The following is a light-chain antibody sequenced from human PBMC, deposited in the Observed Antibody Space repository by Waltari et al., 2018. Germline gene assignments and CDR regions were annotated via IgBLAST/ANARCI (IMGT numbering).Light chain of an antibody. V-gene: IGKV3-20*01. J-gene: IGKJ2*01. Sequence: IELTQSPGTLSLSPGERATLSCRASQGVAGSYLAWYQHKPGQVPRLLIYGASIRATGIPDRFSGSGSGTGFTLTISRLEPEDFAVYYCQQYGGSPYTFGQGTKLEIK. CDR3: QQYGGSPYT. CDR2: GAS. CDR1: QGVAGSY.